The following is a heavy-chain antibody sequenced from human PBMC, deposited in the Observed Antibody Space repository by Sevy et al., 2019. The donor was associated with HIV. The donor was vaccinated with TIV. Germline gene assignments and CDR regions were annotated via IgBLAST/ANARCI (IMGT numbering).Heavy chain of an antibody. CDR1: GGSISSYY. Sequence: SETLSLTCTVSGGSISSYYWSWIRQPPGKGLEWIGYIYYSGSTNYNPSLKSRVTISVDTSKNQFSLRLSSVTAADTAVYYCARGDGYNCDYWGQGTLVTVSS. CDR2: IYYSGST. D-gene: IGHD5-12*01. J-gene: IGHJ4*02. CDR3: ARGDGYNCDY. V-gene: IGHV4-59*01.